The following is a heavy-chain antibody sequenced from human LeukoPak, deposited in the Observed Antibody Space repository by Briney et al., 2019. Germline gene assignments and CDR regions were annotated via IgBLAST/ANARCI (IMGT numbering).Heavy chain of an antibody. Sequence: SQTLSLTCAISGDTVSSNTAAWNWIRQSPSRGLEWLGRTYYRSTWYNDYAVSVRGRITVNPDTSKNQFSLHLNSVTPEDTAVYYCARRLTQYDCFDPWGQGILVTVSS. D-gene: IGHD2-2*01. CDR1: GDTVSSNTAA. V-gene: IGHV6-1*01. CDR3: ARRLTQYDCFDP. J-gene: IGHJ5*02. CDR2: TYYRSTWYN.